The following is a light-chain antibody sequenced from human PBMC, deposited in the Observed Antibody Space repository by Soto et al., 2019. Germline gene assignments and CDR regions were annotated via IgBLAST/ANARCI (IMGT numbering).Light chain of an antibody. Sequence: EIVLTQSPGTLSLSPGERATLSCRASQSVSSSYLAWYQQKPGQAPRLLIYGASSRATGIPDRFSGSGSGTHITLTISRLEPQAFAVYYYQHYGSAPERVGAGSKGEIK. CDR2: GAS. CDR3: QHYGSAPER. J-gene: IGKJ1*01. V-gene: IGKV3-20*01. CDR1: QSVSSSY.